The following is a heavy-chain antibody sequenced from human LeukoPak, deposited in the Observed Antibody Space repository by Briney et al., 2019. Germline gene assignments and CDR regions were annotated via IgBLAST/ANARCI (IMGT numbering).Heavy chain of an antibody. Sequence: GGSLRLSCAASGFTFSSYSMNWVRQAPGKGLEWVSSISSSSSYIYYADSVKGRFTISRDNAKNSLYLQMNSLRAEDTAVYYCARPAGDFWSHIVDWGQGTLVTVSS. J-gene: IGHJ4*02. CDR2: ISSSSSYI. CDR3: ARPAGDFWSHIVD. D-gene: IGHD3-3*01. V-gene: IGHV3-21*01. CDR1: GFTFSSYS.